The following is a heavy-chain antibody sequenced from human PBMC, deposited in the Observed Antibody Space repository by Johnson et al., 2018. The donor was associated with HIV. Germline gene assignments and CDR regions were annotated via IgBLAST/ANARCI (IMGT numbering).Heavy chain of an antibody. Sequence: QLVESGGGVVQPGRSLRLSCAASGFTFSSYAMHWVRQAPGKGLEWVAVISYDGSNKYYADSVKGRFTISRDNAKNSLYLQMNSLRAEDTAVYYCNSPGLMIGPPIWGQGTMVTVSS. CDR2: ISYDGSNK. CDR1: GFTFSSYA. V-gene: IGHV3-30*04. J-gene: IGHJ3*02. CDR3: NSPGLMIGPPI. D-gene: IGHD3-22*01.